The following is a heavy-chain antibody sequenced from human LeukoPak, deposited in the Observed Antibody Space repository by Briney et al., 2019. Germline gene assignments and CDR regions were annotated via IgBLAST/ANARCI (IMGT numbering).Heavy chain of an antibody. CDR2: IYSGGST. D-gene: IGHD2-21*02. CDR1: GFTLSINY. V-gene: IGHV3-66*02. J-gene: IGHJ4*02. Sequence: PGGSLRLSCAASGFTLSINYMSWVCQAPGEGLEWVSVIYSGGSTYYADSVKGRFTISRDNYKNTLYLQMNSLRAEDTAVYYCARDDRYSDYWGQGTLVTVSS. CDR3: ARDDRYSDY.